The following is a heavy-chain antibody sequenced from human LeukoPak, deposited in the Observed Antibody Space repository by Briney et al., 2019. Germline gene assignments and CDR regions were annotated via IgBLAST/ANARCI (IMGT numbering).Heavy chain of an antibody. V-gene: IGHV4-59*05. CDR2: LSYGEST. J-gene: IGHJ4*02. CDR3: ARRSTYYGNFDH. CDR1: GGSISIFY. D-gene: IGHD3-3*01. Sequence: SETLSLTCTVSGGSISIFYWSWIRQSPGKGLEWIGSLSYGESTHYNPSLKSRVTISVDTSKNQFSLKLSSVTAADTAVYYCARRSTYYGNFDHWDEGALVTVSS.